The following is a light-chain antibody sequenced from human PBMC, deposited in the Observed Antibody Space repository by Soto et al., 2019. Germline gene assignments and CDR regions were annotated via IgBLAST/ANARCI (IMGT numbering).Light chain of an antibody. V-gene: IGKV1-39*01. CDR1: QSISSY. J-gene: IGKJ2*01. CDR3: QQSYSTPPNP. CDR2: AAS. Sequence: DIQMTQSPSSLAASVGDRVTITCRASQSISSYLNWYQQKPGKAPKLLIYAASSLQSGVPSRFSGSGSGTDFALTSSSLQPEDFATYYCQQSYSTPPNPFGQGTKLEIK.